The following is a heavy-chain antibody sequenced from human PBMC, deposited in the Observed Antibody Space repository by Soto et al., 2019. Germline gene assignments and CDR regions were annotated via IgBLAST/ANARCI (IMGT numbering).Heavy chain of an antibody. D-gene: IGHD3-22*01. CDR1: GGSISSSNW. V-gene: IGHV4-4*02. CDR3: ARTNFSNYYDSSGYYPNWFDP. CDR2: IYHSGST. J-gene: IGHJ5*02. Sequence: QVQLQESGPGLVKPSGTLSLTCAVSGGSISSSNWWSWVRQPPGKGLEWIGEIYHSGSTNYNPSLKSRVTISVDKSKNQFSLKLSSVTAADTAVYYCARTNFSNYYDSSGYYPNWFDPWGQGTPVTVSS.